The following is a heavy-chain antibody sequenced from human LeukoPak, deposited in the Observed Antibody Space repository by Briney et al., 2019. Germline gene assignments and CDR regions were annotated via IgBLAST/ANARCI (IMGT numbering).Heavy chain of an antibody. V-gene: IGHV4-39*07. CDR2: IYYSGST. D-gene: IGHD3-16*02. CDR3: ATAYYDYVWGSYPLAFDI. J-gene: IGHJ3*02. Sequence: SETLSLTCTVFGGSISSSSYYWGWIRQPPGKGLEWIGSIYYSGSTYYNPSLKSRVTISVDTSKNQFSLKLSSVTAADTAVYYCATAYYDYVWGSYPLAFDIWGQGTMVTVSS. CDR1: GGSISSSSYY.